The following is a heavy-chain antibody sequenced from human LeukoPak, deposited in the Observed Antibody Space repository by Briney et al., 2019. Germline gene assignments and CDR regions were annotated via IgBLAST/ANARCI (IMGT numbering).Heavy chain of an antibody. CDR2: IIPIFGTA. V-gene: IGHV1-69*05. D-gene: IGHD2-2*02. J-gene: IGHJ6*03. Sequence: PVASVKISCKASGGTFSSYAISWVRQAPGQGLEWMGGIIPIFGTANYAQKFQGRVTITTDESTSTAYMELSSLRSEDTAVYYCARAEYCSSTSCYKRYYYYYMDVWGKGTTVTVSS. CDR1: GGTFSSYA. CDR3: ARAEYCSSTSCYKRYYYYYMDV.